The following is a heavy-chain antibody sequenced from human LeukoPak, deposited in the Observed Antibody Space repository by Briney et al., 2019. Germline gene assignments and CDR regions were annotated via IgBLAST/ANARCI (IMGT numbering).Heavy chain of an antibody. CDR3: ASHSVGVLPIATFDY. D-gene: IGHD2-21*01. CDR1: GGSISTSNYY. J-gene: IGHJ4*02. Sequence: SETLSLTCTVSGGSISTSNYYWGWIRQPPGKGLEWIGNIFYSGSTYYSPSLKSRVTISLDTSRNQFSLKLTSVTAADTAVYYCASHSVGVLPIATFDYWGQGTLVTVSS. CDR2: IFYSGST. V-gene: IGHV4-39*07.